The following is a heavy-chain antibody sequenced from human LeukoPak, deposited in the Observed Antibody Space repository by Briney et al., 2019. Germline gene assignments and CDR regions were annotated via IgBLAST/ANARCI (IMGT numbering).Heavy chain of an antibody. Sequence: ASVKVSCKASGGTFSSYAISWVRQAPGQGLEWMGGIIPIFGTANYAQKFQGRVTITADKSTSTAYMELNSLRAEDTAVYYCARNGVLWFGEPNDYWGQGTLVTVSS. CDR1: GGTFSSYA. CDR2: IIPIFGTA. D-gene: IGHD3-10*01. V-gene: IGHV1-69*06. J-gene: IGHJ4*02. CDR3: ARNGVLWFGEPNDY.